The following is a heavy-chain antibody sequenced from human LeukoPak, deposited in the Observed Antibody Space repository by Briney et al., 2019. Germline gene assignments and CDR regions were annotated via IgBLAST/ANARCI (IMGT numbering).Heavy chain of an antibody. CDR2: ISGSGGST. V-gene: IGHV3-23*01. J-gene: IGHJ4*02. CDR3: ARKNGLDY. CDR1: GFTFSSYG. Sequence: GGSLRLSCAASGFTFSSYGMTWVRQAPGKGLEWVSAISGSGGSTYYADSVKGRFTISRDNSKNTLYLRMNSLRAEDTAVYSCARKNGLDYWGQGTLVTVSS.